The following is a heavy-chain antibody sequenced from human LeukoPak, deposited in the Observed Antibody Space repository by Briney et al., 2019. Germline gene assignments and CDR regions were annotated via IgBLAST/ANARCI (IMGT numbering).Heavy chain of an antibody. D-gene: IGHD6-13*01. V-gene: IGHV1-69*06. CDR3: ARGSSSWPDYYYYYYMDV. CDR2: IIPIFGTA. CDR1: GGTFSSYA. Sequence: SVKVSCKASGGTFSSYAISWVRQAPGQGLEWMGGIIPIFGTANYAQKFQGRVTITADKSTSTAYMELSSLRSEDTAVYYCARGSSSWPDYYYYYYMDVWGKGTTVTVSS. J-gene: IGHJ6*03.